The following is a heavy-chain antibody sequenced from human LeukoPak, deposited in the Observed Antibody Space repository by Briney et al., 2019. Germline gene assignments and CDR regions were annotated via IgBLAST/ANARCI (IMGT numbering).Heavy chain of an antibody. D-gene: IGHD6-19*01. CDR3: ASSFSSGWYAGYFNY. CDR2: INTNTGNP. CDR1: GYTFTSYA. V-gene: IGHV7-4-1*02. J-gene: IGHJ4*02. Sequence: ASVKVSCKASGYTFTSYAMNWVRQAPGQGLEWMGWINTNTGNPTYAQGFTGRFVFSLDTSVSTAYLQISSLKAEDTAVYYCASSFSSGWYAGYFNYWGQGTLVTVSS.